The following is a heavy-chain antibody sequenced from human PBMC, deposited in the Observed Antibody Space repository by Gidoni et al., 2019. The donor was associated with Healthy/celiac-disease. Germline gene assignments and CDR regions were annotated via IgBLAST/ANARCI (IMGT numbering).Heavy chain of an antibody. V-gene: IGHV3-21*01. CDR3: AREYYDILTGYHSALDY. D-gene: IGHD3-9*01. J-gene: IGHJ4*02. CDR2: ISSSSSYI. CDR1: GFTFSIYS. Sequence: EVQLVESGGGLVKPGGSLRLSCAASGFTFSIYSMNWVRQAPGKGLEWVSSISSSSSYIYYADSVKGRFTISRDNAKNSLYLQMNSLRAEDTAVYYCAREYYDILTGYHSALDYWGQGTLVTVSS.